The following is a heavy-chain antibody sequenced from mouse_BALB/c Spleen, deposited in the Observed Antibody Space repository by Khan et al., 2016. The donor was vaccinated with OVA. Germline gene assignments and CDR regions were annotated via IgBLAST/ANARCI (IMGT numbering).Heavy chain of an antibody. CDR2: IDPSDSET. D-gene: IGHD2-2*01. CDR1: GYTFTSYW. J-gene: IGHJ3*01. CDR3: ARRWKYGYDPSRFAY. V-gene: IGHV1-61*01. Sequence: QVQLQQPGAELVRPGASVKLSCKASGYTFTSYWMNWVKQRPGQGLEWIGMIDPSDSETHYNQMFKDKATLTVDKSSSTAYMQLSSLTSEDSAVXYCARRWKYGYDPSRFAYWGQGTLVTVSA.